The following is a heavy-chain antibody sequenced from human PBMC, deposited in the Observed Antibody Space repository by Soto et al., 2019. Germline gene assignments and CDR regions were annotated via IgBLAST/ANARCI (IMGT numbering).Heavy chain of an antibody. CDR1: GFTFSNAW. Sequence: EVQLVESGGGLVKPGGSLRLSCAASGFTFSNAWMNWVRQAPGKGLEWVGRIKSKTDGGTTDYAAPVKGRFTISRDDSKNTLYLQMNSLKTEDTAVYYCMVVITLHDAFDIWGQGTMVTVSS. CDR2: IKSKTDGGTT. D-gene: IGHD3-22*01. CDR3: MVVITLHDAFDI. V-gene: IGHV3-15*07. J-gene: IGHJ3*02.